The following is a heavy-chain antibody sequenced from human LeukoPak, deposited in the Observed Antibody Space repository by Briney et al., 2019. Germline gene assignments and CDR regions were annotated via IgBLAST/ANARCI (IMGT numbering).Heavy chain of an antibody. J-gene: IGHJ3*02. D-gene: IGHD5-18*01. V-gene: IGHV4-34*01. CDR1: GGSFSGYY. CDR2: INHSGST. CDR3: ARGRIQLWLRAFDI. Sequence: AETLSLTCAVYGGSFSGYYLSWIRQPPGKGLEWVGEINHSGSTNYNPCLKSRVTLSVDTSKNQFSLKVSSVTAADTGVYYCARGRIQLWLRAFDIWGQGTMVTVSS.